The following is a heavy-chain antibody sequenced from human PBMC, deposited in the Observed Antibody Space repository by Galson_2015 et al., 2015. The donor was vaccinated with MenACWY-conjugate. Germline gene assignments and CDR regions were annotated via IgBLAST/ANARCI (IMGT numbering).Heavy chain of an antibody. CDR3: ARHPPGGRGMDV. J-gene: IGHJ6*02. V-gene: IGHV5-51*01. Sequence: QSGAEEKKPGESLKISCQGSGYSFTNYWIAWVRQMPGKGLEWVGLINPVDSNIRYSPSFQGQVTISADESISTAYLQWSSLKASDTAMYYCARHPPGGRGMDVWGRGTTVTVSS. CDR1: GYSFTNYW. CDR2: INPVDSNI. D-gene: IGHD1-26*01.